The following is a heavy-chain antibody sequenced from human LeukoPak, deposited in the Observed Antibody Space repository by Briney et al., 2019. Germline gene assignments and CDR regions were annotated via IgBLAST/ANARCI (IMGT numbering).Heavy chain of an antibody. CDR3: ARNQEIDYYDSSGFYWGVEY. CDR2: ISGGGGTI. D-gene: IGHD3-22*01. CDR1: GFTFSAYS. V-gene: IGHV3-48*01. J-gene: IGHJ4*02. Sequence: GGSLRLSCAASGFTFSAYSMNWVRQAPGKGLEWVAYISGGGGTIYYADSVKGRFTISRDHAKNSLYLQMDSLRAEDTAVYYCARNQEIDYYDSSGFYWGVEYWGQGTLVTVSS.